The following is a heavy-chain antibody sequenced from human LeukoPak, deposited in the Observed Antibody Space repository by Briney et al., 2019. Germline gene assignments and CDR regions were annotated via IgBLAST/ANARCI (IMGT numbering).Heavy chain of an antibody. CDR2: IYTSGST. CDR3: ARTYGSGLHFDY. J-gene: IGHJ4*02. D-gene: IGHD3-10*01. V-gene: IGHV4-61*02. CDR1: GDSISSGSYY. Sequence: PSETLSLTCTVSGDSISSGSYYGSWTRQPAGRVLECIGRIYTSGSTHYHPSLKSRVTISVDTSKNQLSLKLSSETAADTAVYYCARTYGSGLHFDYWGQGTLVTVSS.